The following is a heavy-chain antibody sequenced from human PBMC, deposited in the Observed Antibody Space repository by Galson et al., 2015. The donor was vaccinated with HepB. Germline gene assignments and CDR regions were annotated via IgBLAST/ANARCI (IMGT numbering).Heavy chain of an antibody. CDR2: ISYDGSNK. V-gene: IGHV3-30*03. D-gene: IGHD6-19*01. J-gene: IGHJ4*02. CDR3: AHSSGWYAPGFFDY. CDR1: GFTFSSYG. Sequence: SLRLSCAASGFTFSSYGMHWVRQAPGKGLEWVAVISYDGSNKYYADSVKGRFTISRDNSKNTLYLQMNSLRAEDTAVYYCAHSSGWYAPGFFDYWGQGTLVTVSS.